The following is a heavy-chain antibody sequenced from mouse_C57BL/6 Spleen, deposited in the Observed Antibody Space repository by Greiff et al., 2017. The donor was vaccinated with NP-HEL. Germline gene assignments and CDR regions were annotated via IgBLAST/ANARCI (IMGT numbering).Heavy chain of an antibody. Sequence: QVQLKQSGPELVKPGASVKISCKASGYAFSSSWMNWVKQRPGKGLEWIGRIYPGDGDTNYNGKFKGKATLTADKSSSTAYMQLSSLTSEDSAVYFCAREPLIYYYGSSYWYFDVWGTGTTVTVSS. CDR1: GYAFSSSW. V-gene: IGHV1-82*01. J-gene: IGHJ1*03. D-gene: IGHD1-1*01. CDR3: AREPLIYYYGSSYWYFDV. CDR2: IYPGDGDT.